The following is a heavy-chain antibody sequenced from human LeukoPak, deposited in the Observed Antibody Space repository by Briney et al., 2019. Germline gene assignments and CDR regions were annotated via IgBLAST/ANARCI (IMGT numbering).Heavy chain of an antibody. J-gene: IGHJ6*02. V-gene: IGHV4-4*02. Sequence: SGTLSLTCAVSGGSISDSNWWTWVRQPPGKGPEWIGEIYHSGSTNYNPSLRSRVTISIDKSKNQFSLKLSSVTAAGTAVYYCARHGLSMVRGVRYYYGMDVWGQGTTVTVSS. CDR2: IYHSGST. CDR1: GGSISDSNW. D-gene: IGHD3-10*01. CDR3: ARHGLSMVRGVRYYYGMDV.